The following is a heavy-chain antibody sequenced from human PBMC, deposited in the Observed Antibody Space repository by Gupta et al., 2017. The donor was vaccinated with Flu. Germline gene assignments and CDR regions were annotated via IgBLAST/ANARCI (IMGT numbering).Heavy chain of an antibody. CDR2: IYYSGST. D-gene: IGHD4/OR15-4a*01. CDR3: ARGGAKGRPAFDI. J-gene: IGHJ3*02. Sequence: QVQLQESGPGLVKPSETLSLTCTVPGGSISSYYWSWIRQPPGKGLEWIGYIYYSGSTNFNPSLKSRVTISVDTSKNQFSLNLSSVTAADTAVYYCARGGAKGRPAFDIWGQGTMVTVSS. V-gene: IGHV4-59*01. CDR1: GGSISSYY.